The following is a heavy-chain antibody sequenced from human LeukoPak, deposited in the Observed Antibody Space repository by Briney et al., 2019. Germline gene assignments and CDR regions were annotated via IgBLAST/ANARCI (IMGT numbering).Heavy chain of an antibody. CDR1: GGSISNYY. CDR3: ARLRGGYSYDYSGPTLDY. J-gene: IGHJ4*02. Sequence: SETLSLTCTVSGGSISNYYWSWIRQPPGKGLEWIGYIYYSGSTNYNPSLKSRVTISLDTSKNQFSLKLSSVTAADTAVSYCARLRGGYSYDYSGPTLDYWGQGTLVTVSS. V-gene: IGHV4-59*08. D-gene: IGHD5-18*01. CDR2: IYYSGST.